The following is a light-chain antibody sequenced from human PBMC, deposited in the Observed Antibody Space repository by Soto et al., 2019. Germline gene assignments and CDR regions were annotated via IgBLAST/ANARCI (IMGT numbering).Light chain of an antibody. V-gene: IGKV1-5*03. CDR1: QTISSW. CDR3: QQYNTYRT. Sequence: DIQMTQSPSTLSGSVGDRVTITCRASQTISSWLAWYQQKPGKAPKLLIYKASNLESGVPSRFSGSGSGAEFTLTTSSLQPDDFATYYCQQYNTYRTFGQGTKVDI. CDR2: KAS. J-gene: IGKJ1*01.